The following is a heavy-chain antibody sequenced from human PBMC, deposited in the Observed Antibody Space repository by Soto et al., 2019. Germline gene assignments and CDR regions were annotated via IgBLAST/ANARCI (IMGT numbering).Heavy chain of an antibody. V-gene: IGHV1-69*01. D-gene: IGHD3-3*01. J-gene: IGHJ4*02. Sequence: VAVSCKASGGSFGNSAINWVRQTPGQGLEWLGGFIPVYRTLNYAQKFQGRVTITADESTGTAYMTLSSLASDDTAVYYCATGVIWIGYFTVDSWGQGTRVTVSA. CDR2: FIPVYRTL. CDR1: GGSFGNSA. CDR3: ATGVIWIGYFTVDS.